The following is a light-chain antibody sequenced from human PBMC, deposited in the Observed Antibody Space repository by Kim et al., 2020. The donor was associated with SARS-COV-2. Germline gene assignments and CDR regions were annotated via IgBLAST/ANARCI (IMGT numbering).Light chain of an antibody. Sequence: DIQMTQSPSSVSASVGDRVTITCRASQYISRWLAWYQQKPGKPPKLLIYAASSFQSGVPSRFSGSTSGTDFTLTISGLQPEDVATYYCQQANSFPLTFGGGTKVDIK. V-gene: IGKV1-12*01. CDR3: QQANSFPLT. J-gene: IGKJ4*01. CDR1: QYISRW. CDR2: AAS.